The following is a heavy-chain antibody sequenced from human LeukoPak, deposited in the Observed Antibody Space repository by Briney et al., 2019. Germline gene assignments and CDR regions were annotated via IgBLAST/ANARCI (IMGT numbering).Heavy chain of an antibody. V-gene: IGHV4-4*07. D-gene: IGHD3-10*01. J-gene: IGHJ6*02. CDR1: GGSISSYY. Sequence: SETLSLTRTVSGGSISSYYWSWIRQPAGKGLEWIGRMYTSGSTNYNPSLKSRVTMSVDTSKNQFSLKLSSVTAADTAVYYCARAGTYGVRGVISSDVWGQGTTVTVSS. CDR3: ARAGTYGVRGVISSDV. CDR2: MYTSGST.